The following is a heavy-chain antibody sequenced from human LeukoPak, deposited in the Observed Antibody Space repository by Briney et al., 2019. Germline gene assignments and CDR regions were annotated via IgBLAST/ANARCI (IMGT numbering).Heavy chain of an antibody. CDR3: AKGNRRYFDY. D-gene: IGHD1-14*01. CDR1: GFTFSTYV. J-gene: IGHJ4*02. V-gene: IGHV3-23*01. Sequence: GGSLRLSCAASGFTFSTYVMSWVRQAPGKGLEWVSAISGSGGSTYYADSVKGRFTISRDNSKNTLYLQMNSLGADDTAVYYCAKGNRRYFDYWGQGTLVTVSS. CDR2: ISGSGGST.